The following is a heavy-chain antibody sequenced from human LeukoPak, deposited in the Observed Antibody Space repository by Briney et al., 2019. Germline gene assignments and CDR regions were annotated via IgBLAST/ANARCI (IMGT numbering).Heavy chain of an antibody. V-gene: IGHV3-49*04. Sequence: AGGSLRLSCTASGFTFGDYAMSWVRQAPGKGLEWVGFIRSKAYGGTTEYAASVKGRFTISRDDSKSIAYLQMNSPKTEDTAVYYCTSCSGGSCYSLDYWGQGTLVTVSS. CDR1: GFTFGDYA. CDR3: TSCSGGSCYSLDY. J-gene: IGHJ4*02. CDR2: IRSKAYGGTT. D-gene: IGHD2-15*01.